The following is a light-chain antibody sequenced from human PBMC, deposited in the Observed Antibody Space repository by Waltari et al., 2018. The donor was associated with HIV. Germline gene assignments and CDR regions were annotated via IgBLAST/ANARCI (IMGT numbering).Light chain of an antibody. CDR1: ASTIGSNY. Sequence: QSVVTQPPSASGPPGQRVPIACSGCASTIGSNYVSWYQDLPGTAPKLLIYKNNQRSSGVPDRFSGSKSDTSASLAISGLRSEDEADYYCASWDDNLNSWVFGGGTKLTVL. CDR3: ASWDDNLNSWV. J-gene: IGLJ3*02. V-gene: IGLV1-47*01. CDR2: KNN.